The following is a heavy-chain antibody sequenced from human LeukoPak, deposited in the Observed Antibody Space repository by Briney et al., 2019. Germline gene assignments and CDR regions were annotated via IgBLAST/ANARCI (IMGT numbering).Heavy chain of an antibody. CDR1: GFTFSTYA. Sequence: PGRSLRLSCAASGFTFSTYAMHWVRQAPGKGLEWVAVISYDGSNKYYADSAKGRFTISRDSSKNTLYLQMNSLRAEDTAVYYFASTCGGDCSFFDYWGQGTLVTVSS. CDR2: ISYDGSNK. CDR3: ASTCGGDCSFFDY. D-gene: IGHD2-21*02. J-gene: IGHJ4*02. V-gene: IGHV3-30*04.